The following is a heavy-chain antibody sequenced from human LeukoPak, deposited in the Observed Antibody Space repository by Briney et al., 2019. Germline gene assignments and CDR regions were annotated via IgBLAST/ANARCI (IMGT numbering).Heavy chain of an antibody. J-gene: IGHJ4*02. CDR1: GFTFTSDYY. Sequence: ASVTVSFKSSGFTFTSDYYLRWGRRAPGEGGEGMVYFNSHKGYTSSPHNFQGRITMTTDTSRKPVYMELSSLISDDTAIYCERVGNDLLSKNFDCWGQGTLVTVSS. CDR2: FNSHKGYT. D-gene: IGHD3-16*02. CDR3: ERVGNDLLSKNFDC. V-gene: IGHV1-2*02.